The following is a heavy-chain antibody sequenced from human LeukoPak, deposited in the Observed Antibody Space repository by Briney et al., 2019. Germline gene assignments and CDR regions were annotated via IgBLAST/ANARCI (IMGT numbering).Heavy chain of an antibody. CDR3: ARHTEYRITMTLGMDV. CDR2: IRYDGSNK. V-gene: IGHV3-33*08. CDR1: GFTFSSYG. D-gene: IGHD3-22*01. Sequence: PGGSLRLSCAASGFTFSSYGMHWVRQAPGKGLEWVAFIRYDGSNKYYADSVKGRFTIARDNSKNTLYLQMNSLRAEDTAVYYCARHTEYRITMTLGMDVWGQGTTVTVSS. J-gene: IGHJ6*02.